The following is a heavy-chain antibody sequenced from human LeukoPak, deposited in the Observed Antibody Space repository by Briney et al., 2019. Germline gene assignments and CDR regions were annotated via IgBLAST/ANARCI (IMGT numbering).Heavy chain of an antibody. CDR1: GGTFSSYA. CDR2: IIPIFGTA. Sequence: EASVKVSCKASGGTFSSYAISWVRQAPGQGLEWMGGIIPIFGTANYAQKFQGRVTITTDESTSTAYMELSSLRSEDTAVYYCASSLRGSGYDISGVLDYWGQGTLVTVSS. J-gene: IGHJ4*02. D-gene: IGHD5-12*01. CDR3: ASSLRGSGYDISGVLDY. V-gene: IGHV1-69*05.